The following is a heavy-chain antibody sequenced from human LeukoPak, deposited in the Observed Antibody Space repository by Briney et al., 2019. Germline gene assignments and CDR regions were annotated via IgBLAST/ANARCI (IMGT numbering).Heavy chain of an antibody. D-gene: IGHD3-10*01. J-gene: IGHJ4*02. Sequence: GGSLRLSCAASGFTFRSYAMSWGRQAPGKGLEWVSTISVSGGSAYYADSVKGRFTISRDNSKNTLYLQMASLRAEDTAVYYCAKREGGSGSYRLYYFDYWGQGTLVTVSA. CDR1: GFTFRSYA. CDR3: AKREGGSGSYRLYYFDY. CDR2: ISVSGGSA. V-gene: IGHV3-23*01.